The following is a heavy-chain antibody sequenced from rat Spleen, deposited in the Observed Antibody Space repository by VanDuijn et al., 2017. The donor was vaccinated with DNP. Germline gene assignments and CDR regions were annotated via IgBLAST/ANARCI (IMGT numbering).Heavy chain of an antibody. CDR3: TTYAGD. D-gene: IGHD1-4*01. Sequence: EVQLVESGGGLVQPGRSMKLSCAASGFTFSNYDMAWVRQAPKKGLEWVATISYDGSSTYYRDSVKGRFTISRDNAKSTLYLQMDSLRSEDTATYYCTTYAGDWGQGVMVTVSS. CDR1: GFTFSNYD. CDR2: ISYDGSST. J-gene: IGHJ2*01. V-gene: IGHV5-7*01.